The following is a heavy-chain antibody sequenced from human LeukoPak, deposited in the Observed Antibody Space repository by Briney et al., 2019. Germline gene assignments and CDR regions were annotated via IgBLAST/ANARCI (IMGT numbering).Heavy chain of an antibody. CDR3: ASAENAMVRGVRGYAFDI. V-gene: IGHV5-51*01. Sequence: GESLKISCKGSGYSFTSYWIGWVRQMPGKGLEWMGIIYPGDSDTRYSPSFQGQVTISADKSISTAYLQWSSLKASDTAMYYCASAENAMVRGVRGYAFDIWGQGTMVTVCS. CDR2: IYPGDSDT. J-gene: IGHJ3*02. D-gene: IGHD3-10*01. CDR1: GYSFTSYW.